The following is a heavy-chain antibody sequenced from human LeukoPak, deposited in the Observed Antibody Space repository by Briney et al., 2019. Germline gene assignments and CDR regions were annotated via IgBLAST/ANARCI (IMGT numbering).Heavy chain of an antibody. CDR1: GGSISSSSYY. CDR2: IYYSGGT. V-gene: IGHV4-39*01. CDR3: ARARAGYCSSTSCYPYYYYGMDV. Sequence: SETLSLTCTVSGGSISSSSYYWGWIRQPPGKGLEWAVSIYYSGGTYYNPSLKSRVTISVDTSKKQFSPKLSSVTAADTAVYYCARARAGYCSSTSCYPYYYYGMDVWGQGTTVTVSS. J-gene: IGHJ6*02. D-gene: IGHD2-2*01.